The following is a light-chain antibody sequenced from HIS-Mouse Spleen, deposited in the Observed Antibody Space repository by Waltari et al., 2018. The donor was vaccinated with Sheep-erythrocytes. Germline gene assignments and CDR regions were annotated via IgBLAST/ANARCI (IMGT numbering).Light chain of an antibody. CDR2: SNS. Sequence: QSVLTQPPSASGTPGQRVTISCSGSSSNIGSNTVNWYQQLPGTAPKLLIHSNSQRPSGVPDRFSGSKSGTSASLAISGLQSADEADYYCAAWDDSLNGPVFGGGTKLTVL. V-gene: IGLV1-44*01. CDR1: SSNIGSNT. J-gene: IGLJ3*02. CDR3: AAWDDSLNGPV.